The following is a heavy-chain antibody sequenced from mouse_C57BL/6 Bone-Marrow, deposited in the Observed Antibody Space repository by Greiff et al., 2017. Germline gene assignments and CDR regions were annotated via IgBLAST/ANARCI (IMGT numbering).Heavy chain of an antibody. CDR3: ARKADYDEGYFDV. D-gene: IGHD2-4*01. CDR2: IDPNSGGT. Sequence: QVQLQQPGAELVKPGASVKLSCKASGYTFTSYWMHWVKQRPGRGLEWIGRIDPNSGGTKYNEKFKSKATLTVDKPSSTAYMQLSSLTSEDSAVYYCARKADYDEGYFDVWGTGTTVTVSS. V-gene: IGHV1-72*01. CDR1: GYTFTSYW. J-gene: IGHJ1*03.